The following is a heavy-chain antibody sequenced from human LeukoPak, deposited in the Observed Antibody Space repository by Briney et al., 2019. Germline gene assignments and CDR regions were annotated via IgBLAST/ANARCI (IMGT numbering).Heavy chain of an antibody. CDR1: GFTFSSYS. Sequence: GGSLRLSCAASGFTFSSYSMNWARQAPGKGLEGVGFIGSKAYGGTTEYAASVKGRFTISRDDSKSIAYLQMNSLKTEDTAVYYCTRVGRQGPDYWGQGTLVTVSS. CDR3: TRVGRQGPDY. D-gene: IGHD1-26*01. V-gene: IGHV3-49*04. CDR2: IGSKAYGGTT. J-gene: IGHJ4*02.